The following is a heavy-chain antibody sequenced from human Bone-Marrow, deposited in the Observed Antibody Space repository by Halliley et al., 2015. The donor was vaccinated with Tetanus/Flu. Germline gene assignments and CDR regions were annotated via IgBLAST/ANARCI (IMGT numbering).Heavy chain of an antibody. CDR3: ARERSYGFLDLMDV. V-gene: IGHV3-72*01. J-gene: IGHJ6*02. D-gene: IGHD3-3*01. Sequence: LEWVGRTRKNSNTYAASVEGRFTISRDDSENSFYLQMNSLKTEDTAVYYCARERSYGFLDLMDVWGQGTTVTVSS. CDR2: TRKNSNTY.